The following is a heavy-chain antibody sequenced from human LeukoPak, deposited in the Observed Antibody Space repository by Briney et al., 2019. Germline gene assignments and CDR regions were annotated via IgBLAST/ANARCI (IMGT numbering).Heavy chain of an antibody. V-gene: IGHV3-23*01. J-gene: IGHJ4*02. CDR2: ISVSSNT. CDR3: AKAPVTTCSGAYCYPFDY. CDR1: GFTLSSYA. D-gene: IGHD2-15*01. Sequence: GRSLRLSCAASGFTLSSYAMSWVRQGPGKGLEWVSAISVSSNTYHADSVKGRFTISRDSSKNTLYLQMNSLRAGDAAVYYCAKAPVTTCSGAYCYPFDYWSQGTLVTVSS.